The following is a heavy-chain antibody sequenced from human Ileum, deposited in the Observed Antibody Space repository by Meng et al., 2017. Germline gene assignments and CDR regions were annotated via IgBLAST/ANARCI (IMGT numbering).Heavy chain of an antibody. V-gene: IGHV4-59*08. CDR2: VYDGEAP. J-gene: IGHJ5*02. D-gene: IGHD2-21*02. CDR1: VYSLIAYN. CDR3: ARQTATYPSNWFDP. Sequence: QVLLQESGPGLVKPSETLFLTCSVSVYSLIAYNWNWIRQAPGKGLEWLGYVYDGEAPNYNPSLQSRLTISMDKSANQFSLRLNSVTAADTAVYYCARQTATYPSNWFDPWGQGILVTVSS.